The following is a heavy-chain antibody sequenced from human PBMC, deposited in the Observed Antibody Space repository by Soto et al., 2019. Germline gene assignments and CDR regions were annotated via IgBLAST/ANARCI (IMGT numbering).Heavy chain of an antibody. D-gene: IGHD6-13*01. CDR1: GYTFTSYG. CDR3: AREEGSSWYIGPRYYYGMDV. Sequence: ASVKVSCKASGYTFTSYGISCVRQAPGQGLEWMGWISAYNGNTNYAQKLQGWVTMTRDTSISTAYMELSRLRSDDTAVYYCAREEGSSWYIGPRYYYGMDVWGQGTTVTVSS. V-gene: IGHV1-18*01. J-gene: IGHJ6*02. CDR2: ISAYNGNT.